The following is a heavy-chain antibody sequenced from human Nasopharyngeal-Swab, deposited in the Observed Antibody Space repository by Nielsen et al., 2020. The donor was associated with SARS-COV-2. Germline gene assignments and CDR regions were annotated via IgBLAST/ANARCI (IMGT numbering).Heavy chain of an antibody. CDR1: GFTFSSYE. J-gene: IGHJ3*02. V-gene: IGHV3-48*03. CDR3: AKSRGSTWPDDPFDI. CDR2: ISSSGSTI. D-gene: IGHD6-13*01. Sequence: GESLKISCAASGFTFSSYEMNWVRQAPGRGLEWVSYISSSGSTIYYADSVKGRFTISRDNAKNSLYLQMNNLRTEDTALYYCAKSRGSTWPDDPFDIWGQGTMVTVSP.